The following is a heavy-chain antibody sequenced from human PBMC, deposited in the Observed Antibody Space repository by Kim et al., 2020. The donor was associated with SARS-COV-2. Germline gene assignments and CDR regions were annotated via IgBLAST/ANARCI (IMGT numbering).Heavy chain of an antibody. Sequence: SETLSLTCTVSGGSISSSSYYWGWIRQPPGKGLEWIGSIYYSGSTYYNPSLKSRVTISVDTSKNQFSLKLSSVTAADTAVYYCARHRVQPNWFDPWGQGTLVTVSS. CDR2: IYYSGST. D-gene: IGHD3-10*01. CDR3: ARHRVQPNWFDP. CDR1: GGSISSSSYY. V-gene: IGHV4-39*01. J-gene: IGHJ5*02.